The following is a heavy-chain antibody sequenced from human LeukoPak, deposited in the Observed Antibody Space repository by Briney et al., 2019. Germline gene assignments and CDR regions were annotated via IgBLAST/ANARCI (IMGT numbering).Heavy chain of an antibody. D-gene: IGHD3-9*01. Sequence: PGGSLRLSCAASGFTFSSYSINWVRQAPGKGLEWVSGINWNGDNIAYADSVKGRFTISRDNAMNSLYLQLNSLRGEDTAFYYCARSIRFFDPLDNWGQGTLVTVSS. V-gene: IGHV3-9*01. J-gene: IGHJ4*02. CDR1: GFTFSSYS. CDR3: ARSIRFFDPLDN. CDR2: INWNGDNI.